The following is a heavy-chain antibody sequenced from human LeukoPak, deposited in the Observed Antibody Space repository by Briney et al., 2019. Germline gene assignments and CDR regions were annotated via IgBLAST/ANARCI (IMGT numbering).Heavy chain of an antibody. V-gene: IGHV3-48*03. J-gene: IGHJ4*02. Sequence: GGSLRLSCAASGFTFSSYEMNWVRQAPGKGLEWVSYISSSGTTTYYAASVKGRFTISRDNAKNSLYLQMNSLRAEDTAVYYCARGYGSGSSHIDYWGQGTLVTVSS. CDR1: GFTFSSYE. CDR3: ARGYGSGSSHIDY. D-gene: IGHD3-10*01. CDR2: ISSSGTTT.